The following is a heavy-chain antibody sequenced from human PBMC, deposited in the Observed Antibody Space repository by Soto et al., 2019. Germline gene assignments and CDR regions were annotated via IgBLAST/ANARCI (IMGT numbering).Heavy chain of an antibody. J-gene: IGHJ4*02. CDR2: VNPIVSMS. D-gene: IGHD3-10*01. CDR1: GDTFTFYS. V-gene: IGHV1-69*02. CDR3: ASSYGSGYRAFDY. Sequence: QVQLVQSGAEVKRPGSSVKVSCKASGDTFTFYSINWVRQATGLGLEWMGRVNPIVSMSNYAQKFQGRVTMNADKSTSTAYMELSSLRYEDTAIYYCASSYGSGYRAFDYWGQGALVTVSS.